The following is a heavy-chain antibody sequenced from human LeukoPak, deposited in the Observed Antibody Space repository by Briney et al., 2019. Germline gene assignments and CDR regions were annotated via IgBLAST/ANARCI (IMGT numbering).Heavy chain of an antibody. CDR3: ARSSSMVTFDY. CDR2: ISYDGSNK. J-gene: IGHJ4*02. V-gene: IGHV3-30*04. CDR1: GFTFSNYA. D-gene: IGHD5-18*01. Sequence: GGSLRLSCAASGFTFSNYAMHWVRQAPGKGLEWVAVISYDGSNKYYADSVKGRFTISRDNSKNTLYLQMNSLRAEDTAVYYCARSSSMVTFDYWGQGTLVTVFS.